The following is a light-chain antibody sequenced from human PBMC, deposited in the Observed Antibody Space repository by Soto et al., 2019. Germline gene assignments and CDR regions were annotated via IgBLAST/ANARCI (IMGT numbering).Light chain of an antibody. Sequence: EVVLTQSPATLSLSPGESAPLSCRASQSVDTYLAWYQQKPGQPPRLLIYGASNRATGIPARFSGSGSGTDFTLTITALEPEDFAVYYCQQRSNRPPWTFGPGTKV. CDR2: GAS. CDR1: QSVDTY. CDR3: QQRSNRPPWT. V-gene: IGKV3-11*01. J-gene: IGKJ3*01.